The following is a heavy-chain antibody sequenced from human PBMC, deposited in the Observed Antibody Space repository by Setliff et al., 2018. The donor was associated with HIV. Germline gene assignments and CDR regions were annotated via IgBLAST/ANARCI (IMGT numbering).Heavy chain of an antibody. V-gene: IGHV3-23*01. CDR1: GFTFTSYA. D-gene: IGHD2-21*01. CDR2: ISGSGSTT. CDR3: AKLQEGHVYSHYDS. Sequence: GGPLRLSCAASGFTFTSYAMNWVRQAPGKGLEWVSSISGSGSTTYYADSVKGRLTISRDNSQNALYLHMNSLRAEDTAVYYCAKLQEGHVYSHYDSWGQGTLVTVSS. J-gene: IGHJ4*02.